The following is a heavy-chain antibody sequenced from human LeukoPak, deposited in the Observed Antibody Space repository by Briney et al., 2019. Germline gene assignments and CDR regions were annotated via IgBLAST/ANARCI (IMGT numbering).Heavy chain of an antibody. CDR2: INNSGRT. Sequence: SETLSLTCTVSGGSIDVYYWNWIRQPPGKGLEWLGNINNSGRTNYSPSLKSRATVSVDTSKNQFSLKLDSVTAADTAVYYCARGRSKWGNFDYWGQGTLVTVSS. CDR1: GGSIDVYY. V-gene: IGHV4-59*01. J-gene: IGHJ4*02. D-gene: IGHD3-16*01. CDR3: ARGRSKWGNFDY.